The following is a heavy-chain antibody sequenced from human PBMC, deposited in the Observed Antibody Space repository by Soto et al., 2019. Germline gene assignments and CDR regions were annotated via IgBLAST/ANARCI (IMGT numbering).Heavy chain of an antibody. Sequence: QVQLVQSGAEGKKPGSSLKVSCKTYGGTFSTAAISWVRQAPGQGLEWMGGIMPIFRTADYAQKFQGRVTITADESTSTADLERSSLRSEDTTVYYCARDKDRAQLGGNSYYILDAWGHGTTVTVTS. CDR3: ARDKDRAQLGGNSYYILDA. CDR1: GGTFSTAA. V-gene: IGHV1-69*12. J-gene: IGHJ6*02. CDR2: IMPIFRTA. D-gene: IGHD3-3*02.